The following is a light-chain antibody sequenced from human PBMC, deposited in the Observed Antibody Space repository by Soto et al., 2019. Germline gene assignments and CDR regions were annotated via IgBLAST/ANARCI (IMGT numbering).Light chain of an antibody. CDR2: GVT. CDR1: SRDVGGYNY. V-gene: IGLV2-14*01. Sequence: QSVLTQPASVSGSPGQSITISCTGTSRDVGGYNYVSWYKQYPGKAPKLMIYGVTNRPSGVSNRFSGSKTGNTASLTTSGLQAEDEAYYYCFSHRRGDSHVFGTGTKVTVL. CDR3: FSHRRGDSHV. J-gene: IGLJ1*01.